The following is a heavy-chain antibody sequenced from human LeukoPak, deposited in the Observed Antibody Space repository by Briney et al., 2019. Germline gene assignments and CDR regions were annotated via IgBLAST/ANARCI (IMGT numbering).Heavy chain of an antibody. CDR3: AREGGPYSRTVRGQ. J-gene: IGHJ4*02. Sequence: PGGSLRLSCAVSGFTVSGNYMGWVRQAPGKGLEWVSVMYSSGSTDYADSVKGRFTISRDNSKNTLYLQMNSLRAEDTAVYYCAREGGPYSRTVRGQWGQGTLVTVSS. CDR2: MYSSGST. V-gene: IGHV3-53*01. CDR1: GFTVSGNY. D-gene: IGHD6-13*01.